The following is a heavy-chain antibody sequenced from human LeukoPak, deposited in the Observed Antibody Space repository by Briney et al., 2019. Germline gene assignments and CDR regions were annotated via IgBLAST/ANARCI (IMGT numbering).Heavy chain of an antibody. CDR2: IYYSGST. V-gene: IGHV4-31*03. CDR3: ARGPYSRNWFDP. CDR1: GGSLSSGGYY. Sequence: SEALSLTCTVSGGSLSSGGYYWSWIRQHPGEGLEWIGYIYYSGSTFYNPSLKSRVIISIDTSKNQFSLKLSSVTAADTAVYYCARGPYSRNWFDPWGQGTLVTVSS. J-gene: IGHJ5*02. D-gene: IGHD6-13*01.